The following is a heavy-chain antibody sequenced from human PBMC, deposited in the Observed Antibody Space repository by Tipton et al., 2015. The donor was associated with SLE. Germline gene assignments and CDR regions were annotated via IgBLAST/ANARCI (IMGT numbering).Heavy chain of an antibody. J-gene: IGHJ4*02. D-gene: IGHD1-26*01. CDR1: GFTVSSNY. CDR3: AKAGSNWHNYFDY. Sequence: SLRLSCAASGFTVSSNYMSWVRQAPGKGLEWVSVIYSGGSTYYADSVKGRFTISRDNSKNTLYLQMNSLRVEDTAVYYCAKAGSNWHNYFDYWGQGTLVTVSS. CDR2: IYSGGST. V-gene: IGHV3-53*01.